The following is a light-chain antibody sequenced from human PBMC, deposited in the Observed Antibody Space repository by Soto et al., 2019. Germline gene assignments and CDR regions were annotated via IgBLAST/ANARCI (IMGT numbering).Light chain of an antibody. CDR2: GNS. CDR3: QSYDISLSGSWV. J-gene: IGLJ3*02. Sequence: QSVLTQPPSVSGAPGPRVTISCTGSSSNIGAGSDVHWYQQLPGTAPKLLTYGNSNRPSGVPDRCAGSRSGTSASLAITGLQAEDEADYYCQSYDISLSGSWVFGGGTKVTVL. CDR1: SSNIGAGSD. V-gene: IGLV1-40*01.